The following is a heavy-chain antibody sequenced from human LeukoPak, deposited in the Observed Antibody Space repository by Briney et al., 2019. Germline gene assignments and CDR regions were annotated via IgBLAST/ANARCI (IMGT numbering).Heavy chain of an antibody. CDR2: ISYDGSNK. J-gene: IGHJ6*03. CDR3: ARDDAPYYYYYYMDV. CDR1: GFTFSSYA. Sequence: GGSLRLSCAASGFTFSSYAMHWVRQAPGKGLEWVAVISYDGSNKYYADSVEGRFTISRDNSKNTLYLQMNSLRAEDTAVYYCARDDAPYYYYYYMDVWGKGTTVTVSS. V-gene: IGHV3-30*01.